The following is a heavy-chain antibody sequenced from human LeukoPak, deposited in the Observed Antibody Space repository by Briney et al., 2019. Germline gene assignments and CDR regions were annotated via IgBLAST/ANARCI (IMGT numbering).Heavy chain of an antibody. CDR1: GFTFSSYS. Sequence: GGSLRLSCAASGFTFSSYSMNWVRRAPGKGLEWVSSISSSSSYIYYADSVKGRFTISRDNAKNSLYLQMNSLRAEDTAVYYCARAAGDSSGYYHESYYFDYWGQGTLVTVSS. V-gene: IGHV3-21*01. J-gene: IGHJ4*02. CDR3: ARAAGDSSGYYHESYYFDY. D-gene: IGHD3-22*01. CDR2: ISSSSSYI.